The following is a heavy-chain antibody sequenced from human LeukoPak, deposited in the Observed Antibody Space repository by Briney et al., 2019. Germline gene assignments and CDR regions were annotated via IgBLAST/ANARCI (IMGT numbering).Heavy chain of an antibody. Sequence: GGSLRLSCAASGFTFSSYSMNWVRQAPGKGLEWVSSISSSSSYIYYADSVKSRFTISRDNAKNSLYLQMNSLRAEDTAVYYCARDGRPDTAMARGFDYWGQGTLVTVSS. CDR1: GFTFSSYS. CDR2: ISSSSSYI. V-gene: IGHV3-21*01. CDR3: ARDGRPDTAMARGFDY. D-gene: IGHD5-18*01. J-gene: IGHJ4*02.